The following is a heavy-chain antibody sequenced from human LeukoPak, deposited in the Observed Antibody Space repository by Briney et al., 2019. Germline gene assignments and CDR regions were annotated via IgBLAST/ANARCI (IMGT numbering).Heavy chain of an antibody. CDR1: GYTFTRYG. CDR2: ISAYNGNT. D-gene: IGHD3-22*01. J-gene: IGHJ4*02. V-gene: IGHV1-18*01. CDR3: ARDEGYYYDSSGYERHY. Sequence: ASVKVSCKASGYTFTRYGISWVRQAPGQGLEWMGWISAYNGNTNYAQKLQGRVTITTDTSTSTAYMELRSLRSDDTAVYYCARDEGYYYDSSGYERHYWGQGTLVSVSS.